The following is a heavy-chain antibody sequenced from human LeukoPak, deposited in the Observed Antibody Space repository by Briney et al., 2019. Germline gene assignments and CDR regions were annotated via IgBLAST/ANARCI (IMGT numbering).Heavy chain of an antibody. J-gene: IGHJ3*02. CDR3: ARAGYSSSRTGFAFDI. D-gene: IGHD6-13*01. V-gene: IGHV3-30-3*01. CDR2: ISYDGSNK. CDR1: GFTFSSYA. Sequence: GDSLRLSCAASGFTFSSYAMHWVRQAPGKGLEWVAVISYDGSNKYYADSVKGRFTISRDNSKNTLYLQMNSLRAEDTAVYYCARAGYSSSRTGFAFDIWGQGTMVTVSS.